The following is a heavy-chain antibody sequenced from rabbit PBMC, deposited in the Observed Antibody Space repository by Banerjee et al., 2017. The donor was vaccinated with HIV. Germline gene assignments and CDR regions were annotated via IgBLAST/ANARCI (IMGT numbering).Heavy chain of an antibody. CDR2: INTGSGNT. D-gene: IGHD4-1*01. V-gene: IGHV1S47*01. CDR1: GFSLSSGA. J-gene: IGHJ4*01. Sequence: QEQLEESGGDLVKPEGSLTLTCTASGFSLSSGAMSWVRQAPGKGLEWIGTINTGSGNTYYASWVNGRFTISRSTSLNTVTLQMTYLTGADTATYFCARYSSGWGYFNLWGPGHPRHRL. CDR3: ARYSSGWGYFNL.